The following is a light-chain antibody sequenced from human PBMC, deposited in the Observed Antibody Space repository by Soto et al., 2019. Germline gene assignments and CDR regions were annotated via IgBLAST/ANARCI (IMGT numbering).Light chain of an antibody. Sequence: QSALTQPASVSGSPGQSITISCIGSSSDVGGYNYVSWYQHHPGRVPKPMIFEVSVRPSGVSSRFSGSKSGNTAYLTISGLQAEDEADYYCSSFSSTSTIVFGGGTKLTVL. CDR2: EVS. V-gene: IGLV2-14*01. CDR1: SSDVGGYNY. J-gene: IGLJ2*01. CDR3: SSFSSTSTIV.